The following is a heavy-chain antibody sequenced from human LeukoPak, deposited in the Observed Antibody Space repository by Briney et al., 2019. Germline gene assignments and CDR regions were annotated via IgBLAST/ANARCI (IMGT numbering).Heavy chain of an antibody. J-gene: IGHJ4*02. CDR3: ARGGAWGGRFGGFDY. CDR2: IIPIFGTA. CDR1: GYTFTSYG. D-gene: IGHD3-10*01. Sequence: ASVKVSCKASGYTFTSYGISWVRQAPGQGLEWMGGIIPIFGTANYAQKFQGRVTIATDESTSTAYMELSSLRSEDTGVYYCARGGAWGGRFGGFDYWGQGTLVTVSS. V-gene: IGHV1-69*05.